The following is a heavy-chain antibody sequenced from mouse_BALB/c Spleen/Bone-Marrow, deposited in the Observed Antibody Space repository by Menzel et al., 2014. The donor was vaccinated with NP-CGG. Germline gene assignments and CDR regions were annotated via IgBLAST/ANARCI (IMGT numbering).Heavy chain of an antibody. Sequence: QVQLQQSGAELARPGASVKMSCKASGCTFAYYTVHWVKQRPGQGLEWIGYINPSSGYTNYNQKFKDKATLTTDKSSSTAYMQLSSLTSEDSAVYYCAREVYGSWFAYWGQGTLVTVSA. J-gene: IGHJ3*01. CDR1: GCTFAYYT. CDR3: AREVYGSWFAY. V-gene: IGHV1-4*01. CDR2: INPSSGYT. D-gene: IGHD2-2*01.